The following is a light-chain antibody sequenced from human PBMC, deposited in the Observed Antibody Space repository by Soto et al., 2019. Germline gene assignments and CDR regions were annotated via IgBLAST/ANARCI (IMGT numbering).Light chain of an antibody. CDR3: QQYNNWPRT. Sequence: EIVMTQSPATLSVSPGERATLSCRASQSVNSNLAWYQQQPGQAPRLLIYGASTRATGIPARFSGSGSGTEITLTISGLQSEDFAVYYCQQYNNWPRTFGQGTKVDI. V-gene: IGKV3-15*01. J-gene: IGKJ1*01. CDR2: GAS. CDR1: QSVNSN.